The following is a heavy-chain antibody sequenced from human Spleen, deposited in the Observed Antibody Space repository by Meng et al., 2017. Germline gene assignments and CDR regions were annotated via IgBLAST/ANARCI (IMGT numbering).Heavy chain of an antibody. CDR3: ARAVVPATSTVGY. J-gene: IGHJ4*02. V-gene: IGHV3-23*01. Sequence: GGSLRLSCAASGFTFSSYAMSWVRQAPGKGLEWVSAISGSAGNTYYADSVKGRFTISRDNSKNTLYLQMNSLRAEDTAVYFCARAVVPATSTVGYWGQGTLVTVSS. CDR2: ISGSAGNT. D-gene: IGHD2-2*01. CDR1: GFTFSSYA.